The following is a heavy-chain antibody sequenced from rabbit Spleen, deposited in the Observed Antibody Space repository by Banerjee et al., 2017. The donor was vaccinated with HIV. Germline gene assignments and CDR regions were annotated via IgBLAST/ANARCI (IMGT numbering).Heavy chain of an antibody. CDR3: ARDSGSSFSSYGMDL. CDR1: GFSFIAGYY. Sequence: QSLEESGGDLVKPGTSLTLTCTASGFSFIAGYYMCWVRQAPGKGLEWIACIDTGSSGFTYFASWAKGRFTISKTSSTTVTLQMTSLTAADTATYFCARDSGSSFSSYGMDLWGQGTLVTVS. CDR2: IDTGSSGFT. D-gene: IGHD8-1*01. J-gene: IGHJ6*01. V-gene: IGHV1S40*01.